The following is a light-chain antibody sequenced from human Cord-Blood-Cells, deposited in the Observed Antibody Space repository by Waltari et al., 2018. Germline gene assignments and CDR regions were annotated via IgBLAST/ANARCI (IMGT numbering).Light chain of an antibody. CDR2: GAS. CDR1: QSVSSSY. CDR3: QQLGT. J-gene: IGKJ1*01. Sequence: EIVLTQSPGTLSLSPGERATLSCRASQSVSSSYLAWYQQKPGQAPRLPNYGASSRATGIPDRFSGSGSGTDFTLTISRLEPEDFAVYYCQQLGTFGQGTKVEIK. V-gene: IGKV3-20*01.